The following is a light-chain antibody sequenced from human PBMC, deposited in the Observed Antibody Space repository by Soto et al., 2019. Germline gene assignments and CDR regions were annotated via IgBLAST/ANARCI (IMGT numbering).Light chain of an antibody. Sequence: DIVMTQSPDSLAVSLGERATINCKSSQSVLYSSNNKNYLAWYQQRPGQPPKLLIYWASTRESVVPDRFSGSGSGTEFTLTITILQAEDVAVYYCQQYESTPPTFGQGTKLEIK. CDR2: WAS. V-gene: IGKV4-1*01. CDR1: QSVLYSSNNKNY. CDR3: QQYESTPPT. J-gene: IGKJ2*01.